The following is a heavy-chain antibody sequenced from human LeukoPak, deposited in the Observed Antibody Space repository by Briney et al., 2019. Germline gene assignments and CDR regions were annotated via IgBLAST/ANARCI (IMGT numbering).Heavy chain of an antibody. CDR3: ARLAVAGTDFDY. V-gene: IGHV3-21*01. D-gene: IGHD6-19*01. CDR2: ISSSSSYI. J-gene: IGHJ4*02. Sequence: PGGPLRLSCAASGFTFSSYSMNWVRQAPGKGLEWVSSISSSSSYIYYADSVKGRFTISRDNAKNSLYLQMNSLRAEDTAVYYCARLAVAGTDFDYWGQGTLVTVSS. CDR1: GFTFSSYS.